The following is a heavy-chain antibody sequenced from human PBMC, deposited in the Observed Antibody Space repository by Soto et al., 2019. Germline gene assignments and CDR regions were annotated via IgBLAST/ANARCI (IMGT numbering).Heavy chain of an antibody. D-gene: IGHD1-26*01. V-gene: IGHV1-2*02. CDR2: INPKSGGT. CDR1: GYTFTGYY. CDR3: ARDLAKGGGSAGFDY. J-gene: IGHJ4*02. Sequence: QVQLVQSGAEVKKPGASVNVSCKASGYTFTGYYMHWGRQAPGQGLEWMGWINPKSGGTMYPQKFQGRVTMTWDTSISTAYMALTRLRSDDTAVYYCARDLAKGGGSAGFDYWGQGTLVTVSS.